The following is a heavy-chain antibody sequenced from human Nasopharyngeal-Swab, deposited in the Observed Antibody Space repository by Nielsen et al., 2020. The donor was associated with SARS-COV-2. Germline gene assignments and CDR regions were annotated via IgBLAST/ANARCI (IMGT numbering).Heavy chain of an antibody. CDR1: GDSISSSSYY. Sequence: SELLSLTCTVSGDSISSSSYYWGWIRQPPGKGLEWIGSMYYSGSTYYNASLKSRVTISVDTSKNQFSLKLSSETAADTALYYCARQGGGSYYDNWFDPWGQGTLVTVSS. CDR2: MYYSGST. D-gene: IGHD1-26*01. CDR3: ARQGGGSYYDNWFDP. V-gene: IGHV4-39*01. J-gene: IGHJ5*02.